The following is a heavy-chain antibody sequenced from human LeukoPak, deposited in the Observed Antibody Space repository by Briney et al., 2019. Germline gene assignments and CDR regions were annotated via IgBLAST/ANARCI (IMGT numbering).Heavy chain of an antibody. Sequence: SVKVSCKASGGTFSSYAISWVRQAPGQGLEWMGGIIPIFGTANYAQKFQGRVTITADESTSTAYMELSSLRSEDTAVYYCASLIRRTHYDSSGYYPSLDYWGQGTLVTVSS. J-gene: IGHJ4*02. D-gene: IGHD3-22*01. CDR2: IIPIFGTA. CDR1: GGTFSSYA. V-gene: IGHV1-69*13. CDR3: ASLIRRTHYDSSGYYPSLDY.